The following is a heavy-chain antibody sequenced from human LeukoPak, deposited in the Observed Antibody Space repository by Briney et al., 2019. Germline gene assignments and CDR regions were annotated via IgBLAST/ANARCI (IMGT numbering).Heavy chain of an antibody. V-gene: IGHV1-2*02. CDR2: INPNSGGT. CDR1: GYTFTGYY. CDR3: ARASGAVAVFDY. D-gene: IGHD6-19*01. J-gene: IGHJ4*02. Sequence: ASVKVSCKASGYTFTGYYMHWVRQAPGQGLEWMGWINPNSGGTNYAQKFQGRVTVTRDTSISTAYMELSRLRSDDTAVYYCARASGAVAVFDYWGQGTLVTVSS.